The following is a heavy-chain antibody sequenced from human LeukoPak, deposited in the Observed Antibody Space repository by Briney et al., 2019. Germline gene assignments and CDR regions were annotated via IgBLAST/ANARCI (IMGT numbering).Heavy chain of an antibody. CDR3: ASPTTVVIGDAFDI. CDR1: GFTVSSNY. D-gene: IGHD4-23*01. V-gene: IGHV3-66*02. J-gene: IGHJ3*02. CDR2: IYSGGST. Sequence: PGGSLRLSCAASGFTVSSNYMSWVRQAPGKGLGWVSVIYSGGSTYYADSVKGRFTISRDNSKNTLYLQMNSLRAEDTAVYYCASPTTVVIGDAFDIWGQGTMVTVSS.